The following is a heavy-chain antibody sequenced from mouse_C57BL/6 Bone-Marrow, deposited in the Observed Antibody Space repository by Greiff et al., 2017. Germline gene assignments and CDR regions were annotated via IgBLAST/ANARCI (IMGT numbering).Heavy chain of an antibody. CDR2: ISSGGSYT. V-gene: IGHV5-6*02. CDR3: ARLDSSGYFDY. J-gene: IGHJ2*01. D-gene: IGHD3-2*02. Sequence: DVKLVESGGDLVKPGGSLKLSCAASGFTFSSSGMSWVRQTPDKRLGWVATISSGGSYTYYPDSVKGRFTISRDNAKNTLYLQMSSLKSEDTAMYYCARLDSSGYFDYWGQGTTLTVSS. CDR1: GFTFSSSG.